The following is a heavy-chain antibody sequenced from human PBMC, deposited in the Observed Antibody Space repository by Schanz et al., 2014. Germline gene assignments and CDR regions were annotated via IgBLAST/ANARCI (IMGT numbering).Heavy chain of an antibody. Sequence: EVQLLESGGGLVQPGGSLRLSCAASGFTFSSYCINWVRQAPGKGLEWVANINQDGSEKYYVDSVKGRFTISRDNAKNSLYLQMNSLRSEDTAVYYCARDRLECGAECYSVEVFEIWGQGTLVIVSS. V-gene: IGHV3-7*03. CDR2: INQDGSEK. CDR3: ARDRLECGAECYSVEVFEI. D-gene: IGHD2-21*01. J-gene: IGHJ4*02. CDR1: GFTFSSYC.